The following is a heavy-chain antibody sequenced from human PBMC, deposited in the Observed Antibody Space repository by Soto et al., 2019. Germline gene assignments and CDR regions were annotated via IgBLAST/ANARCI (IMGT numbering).Heavy chain of an antibody. Sequence: PGGSLRLSCVGSGFTFSTYSINWVRQAPGKGLEWVSSVSSRSDIYYADSVKGRFTISRDNAKNSVSLQMNSLRAEDTAVYYCAREYTAWPLAYGLDVWGQGTTVTVSS. D-gene: IGHD2-2*02. CDR1: GFTFSTYS. J-gene: IGHJ6*02. V-gene: IGHV3-21*01. CDR3: AREYTAWPLAYGLDV. CDR2: VSSRSDI.